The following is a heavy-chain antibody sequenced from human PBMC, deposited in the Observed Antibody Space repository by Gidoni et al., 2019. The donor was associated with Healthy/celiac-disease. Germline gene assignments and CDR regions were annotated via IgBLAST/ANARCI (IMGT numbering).Heavy chain of an antibody. Sequence: QVQLQESGPGLVKPSQTLSLTCTVSGGSISSGGYYWSWIRQHPGKGLEWIGYIYYSGSTYYNPSLKSRVTISVDTSKNQFSLKLSSVTAADTAVYYCARAGLPGSGSYNWFDPWGQGTLVTVSS. CDR3: ARAGLPGSGSYNWFDP. CDR2: IYYSGST. J-gene: IGHJ5*02. D-gene: IGHD3-10*01. CDR1: GGSISSGGYY. V-gene: IGHV4-31*03.